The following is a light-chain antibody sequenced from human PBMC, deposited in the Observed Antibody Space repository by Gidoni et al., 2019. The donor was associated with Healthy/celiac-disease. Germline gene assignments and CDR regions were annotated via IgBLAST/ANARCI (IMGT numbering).Light chain of an antibody. Sequence: EIAMTQPPATLSVPPGERATLPCSARQSVSSNLAWYQQKTSQTPWLLIYGASTRATGIPARCSSSGSGREFTPPISSMQSEDFAVNYCQQYYNWPPITFGQGTRLEIK. V-gene: IGKV3-15*01. CDR2: GAS. J-gene: IGKJ5*01. CDR1: QSVSSN. CDR3: QQYYNWPPIT.